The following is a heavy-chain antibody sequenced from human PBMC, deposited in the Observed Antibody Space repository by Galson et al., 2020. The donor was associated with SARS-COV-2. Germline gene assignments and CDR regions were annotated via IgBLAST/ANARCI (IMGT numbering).Heavy chain of an antibody. CDR1: GGSISSDY. D-gene: IGHD2-2*02. V-gene: IGHV4-59*08. J-gene: IGHJ4*02. CDR2: FHYDVST. Sequence: SQTLSLTCSVSGGSISSDYWSWIRQPPAKGLEWIGLFHYDVSTNYNPSRKSRVTISVDSSKNQFSLKLTSVTSADTAVYYFARYTASSVAFDSWGKGTLVTVSS. CDR3: ARYTASSVAFDS.